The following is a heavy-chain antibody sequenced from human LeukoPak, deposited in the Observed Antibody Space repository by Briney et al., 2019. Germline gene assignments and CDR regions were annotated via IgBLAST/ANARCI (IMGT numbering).Heavy chain of an antibody. CDR3: ARDGRGWDYYYDSSGYYDNWFDP. D-gene: IGHD3-22*01. CDR1: GYTFTSYD. V-gene: IGHV1-8*01. CDR2: MNPNSGNT. J-gene: IGHJ5*02. Sequence: ASAKVSCKASGYTFTSYDINWVRQATGQGLEWMGWMNPNSGNTGYAQKFQGRVTMTRNTSISTAYMELSSLRSEDTAVYYCARDGRGWDYYYDSSGYYDNWFDPWGQGTLVTVSS.